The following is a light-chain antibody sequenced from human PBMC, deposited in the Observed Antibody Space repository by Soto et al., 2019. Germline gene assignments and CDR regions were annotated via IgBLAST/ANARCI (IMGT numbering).Light chain of an antibody. CDR3: QKRSNWPRT. J-gene: IGKJ1*01. CDR2: DVS. CDR1: QNISSY. Sequence: IELIQSPSTLSGSPGESATITCRASQNISSYLAWYQQKPGQAPKLLIYDVSNRATDIPDRFSGSGSGTELTLTISSLEPDDLAVYYCQKRSNWPRTFGQGTKVDIK. V-gene: IGKV3-11*01.